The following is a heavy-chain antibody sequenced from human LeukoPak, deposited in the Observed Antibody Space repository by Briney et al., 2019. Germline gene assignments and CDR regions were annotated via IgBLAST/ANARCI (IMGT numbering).Heavy chain of an antibody. V-gene: IGHV3-33*06. Sequence: GRSLRLSFYALAFLFRTTDGHWDRQAPCKWLEWVAVIWYDGSNKYYADSVKGRFTISRDNSKNTLYLQMNSLRAEDTAVYYCAKDLAMVRGVALDYWGQGTLVTVSS. D-gene: IGHD3-10*01. CDR3: AKDLAMVRGVALDY. J-gene: IGHJ4*02. CDR1: AFLFRTTD. CDR2: IWYDGSNK.